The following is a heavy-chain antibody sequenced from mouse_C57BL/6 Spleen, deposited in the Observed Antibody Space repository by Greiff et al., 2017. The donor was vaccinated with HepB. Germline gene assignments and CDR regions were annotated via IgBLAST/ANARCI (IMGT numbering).Heavy chain of an antibody. V-gene: IGHV5-4*03. CDR1: GFTFSSYA. Sequence: DVKLVESGGGLVKPGGSLKLSCAASGFTFSSYAMSWVRQTPEKRLEWVATISDGGSYTYYPDNVKGRFTISRDNAKNNLYLQMSHLKSEDTAMYYCARGSRTGFAYWGQGTLVTVSA. CDR2: ISDGGSYT. J-gene: IGHJ3*01. D-gene: IGHD1-1*01. CDR3: ARGSRTGFAY.